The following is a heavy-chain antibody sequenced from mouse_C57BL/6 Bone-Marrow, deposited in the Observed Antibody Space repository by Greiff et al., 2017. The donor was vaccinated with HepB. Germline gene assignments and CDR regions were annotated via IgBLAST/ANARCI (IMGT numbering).Heavy chain of an antibody. CDR2: INPSTGGT. D-gene: IGHD2-4*01. Sequence: EVQLQQSGPELVKPGASVKISCKASGYSFTGYYMNWVKQSPEKSLEWIGEINPSTGGTTYNQKFKAKATLTVDKSSSTAYMQLKSLTSEDSAVYYCASQAGDYDGAWFAYWGQGTLVTVSA. V-gene: IGHV1-42*01. CDR3: ASQAGDYDGAWFAY. J-gene: IGHJ3*01. CDR1: GYSFTGYY.